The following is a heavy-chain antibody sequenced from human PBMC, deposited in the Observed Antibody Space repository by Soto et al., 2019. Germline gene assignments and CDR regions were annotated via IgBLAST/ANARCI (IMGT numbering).Heavy chain of an antibody. D-gene: IGHD6-13*01. CDR1: GFSLSSSGVG. CDR3: AHRRDSSSWYEWVNYYDGMDV. V-gene: IGHV2-5*01. CDR2: IFWNDDK. Sequence: QITLKESGPTLVKPTQTLTLTCTFSGFSLSSSGVGVGWIRQPPGKALEGLALIFWNDDKRYSPSLKSRLTSTKDTSKNQVVLTMTNMDPVDTATYYCAHRRDSSSWYEWVNYYDGMDVWGQGTTVTVSS. J-gene: IGHJ6*02.